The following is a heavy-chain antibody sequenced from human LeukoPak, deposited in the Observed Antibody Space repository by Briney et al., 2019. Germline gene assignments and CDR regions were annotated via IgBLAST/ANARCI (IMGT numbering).Heavy chain of an antibody. J-gene: IGHJ6*03. CDR3: ARGGGGDFWSRDYYMDV. D-gene: IGHD3-3*01. CDR2: INPKNGGT. V-gene: IGHV1-2*02. Sequence: GASVKVSCKPSGYTFSVHYMHWVRQAPGQGLEWMAWINPKNGGTTYAAKFQGRVTLTRDTSISTFYMELSRLTSDDTAVYYCARGGGGDFWSRDYYMDVWGKGTTVTVS. CDR1: GYTFSVHY.